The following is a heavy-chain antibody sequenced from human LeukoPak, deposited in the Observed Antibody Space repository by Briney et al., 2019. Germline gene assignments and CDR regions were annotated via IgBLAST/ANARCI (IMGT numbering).Heavy chain of an antibody. J-gene: IGHJ6*03. CDR2: IYHSGST. V-gene: IGHV4-38-2*02. CDR1: GYSISSGYY. CDR3: ARARYGSGSYHYMDV. Sequence: KPSETLSLTCTVSGYSISSGYYWGWIRQPPGKGLEWIGRIYHSGSTYYNPSLKSRVTISVDTSKNQFSLKVNSVTAADTAVYYCARARYGSGSYHYMDVWGKGTTVTISS. D-gene: IGHD3-10*01.